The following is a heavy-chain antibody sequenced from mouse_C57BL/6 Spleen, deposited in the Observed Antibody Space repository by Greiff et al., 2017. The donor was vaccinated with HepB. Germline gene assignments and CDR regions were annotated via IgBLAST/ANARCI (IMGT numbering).Heavy chain of an antibody. V-gene: IGHV5-17*01. CDR3: ARAYYSNGGFAY. D-gene: IGHD2-5*01. CDR1: GFTFSDYG. CDR2: ISSGGSTI. Sequence: EVKLQESGGGLVKPGGSLKLSCAASGFTFSDYGMHWVRQAPEKGLEWVAYISSGGSTIYYADTVKGRFTISRDNAKNTLFLQMTSLRSEDTAMYYCARAYYSNGGFAYWGQGTLVTVSA. J-gene: IGHJ3*01.